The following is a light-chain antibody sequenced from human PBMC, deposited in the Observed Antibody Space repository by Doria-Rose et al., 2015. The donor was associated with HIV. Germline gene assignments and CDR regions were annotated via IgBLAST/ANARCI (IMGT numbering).Light chain of an antibody. CDR1: QTVITY. Sequence: GDRVTITCRASQTVITYLTWFHQEPGKAPKLLIYAASRLQSGVPSRFSGSGSGTDFTLTISGLQPGDFATYYCQQTYSSPPWTFGQGTKVEMK. CDR2: AAS. CDR3: QQTYSSPPWT. J-gene: IGKJ1*01. V-gene: IGKV1-39*01.